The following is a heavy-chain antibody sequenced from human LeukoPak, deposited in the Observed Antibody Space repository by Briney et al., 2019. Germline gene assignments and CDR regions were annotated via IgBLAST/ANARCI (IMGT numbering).Heavy chain of an antibody. J-gene: IGHJ4*02. Sequence: GGSLRLSCAASGFTVSSSYMSWVRQAPGKGLEWVSVIYSGGSTYYADSVKGRFTISRDNSKNTLYLQMNSLRAEDTAVYYCARDSGWYSGPYYFDYWGQGTLVTVPS. CDR3: ARDSGWYSGPYYFDY. CDR2: IYSGGST. CDR1: GFTVSSSY. D-gene: IGHD6-19*01. V-gene: IGHV3-66*01.